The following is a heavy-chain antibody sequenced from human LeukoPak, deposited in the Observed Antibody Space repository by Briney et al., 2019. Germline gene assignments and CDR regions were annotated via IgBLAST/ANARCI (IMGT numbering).Heavy chain of an antibody. J-gene: IGHJ4*02. Sequence: PSETLSLTCAVYGGSFSGYYWSWIRQPPGTGPEWIGEINHSGSTNYNPSLKSRVTISVDTSKNQFSLKQSSVTAADTAIYYSARGIASYGDYGYWGQGILVTVSS. CDR3: ARGIASYGDYGY. CDR2: INHSGST. CDR1: GGSFSGYY. V-gene: IGHV4-34*01. D-gene: IGHD4-17*01.